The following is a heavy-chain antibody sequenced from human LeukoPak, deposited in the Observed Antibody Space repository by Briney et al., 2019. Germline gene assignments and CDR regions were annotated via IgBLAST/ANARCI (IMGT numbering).Heavy chain of an antibody. D-gene: IGHD2-15*01. J-gene: IGHJ4*02. CDR3: ARDKGYCSGGSCYRDY. Sequence: ASVKVSGKASGYTFTGYYMHWVRQAPGQGLEWMGWINPNSGGTNYAQKFQGRVTMTRDTSISTAYMELSRLRSDDTAVYYCARDKGYCSGGSCYRDYWGQGTLVTVSS. V-gene: IGHV1-2*02. CDR1: GYTFTGYY. CDR2: INPNSGGT.